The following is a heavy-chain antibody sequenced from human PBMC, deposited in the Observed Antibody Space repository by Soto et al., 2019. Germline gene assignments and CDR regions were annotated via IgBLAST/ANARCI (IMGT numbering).Heavy chain of an antibody. CDR1: GGTFSSSA. CDR2: IIPTFGTA. Sequence: QVQLLQSWAEMREPGSSVKFSCKASGGTFSSSAINWLRQAPGQGPEWMGGIIPTFGTANYIEKFRGRVTITADTSTSTAYMEVSSLTSEDTAMYFCARSETAGHRGFDIWGQGTMVTVSS. J-gene: IGHJ3*02. V-gene: IGHV1-69*06. CDR3: ARSETAGHRGFDI. D-gene: IGHD6-19*01.